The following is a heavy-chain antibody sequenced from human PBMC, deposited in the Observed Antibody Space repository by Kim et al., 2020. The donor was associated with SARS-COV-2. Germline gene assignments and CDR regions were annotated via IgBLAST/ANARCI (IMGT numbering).Heavy chain of an antibody. CDR2: ISSSSSSTI. V-gene: IGHV3-48*02. D-gene: IGHD3-3*01. CDR3: ARGGPEWGTIFGVVIDPRAFMDV. Sequence: GGSLRLSCAASGFTFSSYSMNWVRQAPGKGLEWVSYISSSSSSTIYYADSVKGRFTISRDNAKNSLYLQMNSLRDEDTAVYYCARGGPEWGTIFGVVIDPRAFMDVWGQGTTVTVSS. CDR1: GFTFSSYS. J-gene: IGHJ6*02.